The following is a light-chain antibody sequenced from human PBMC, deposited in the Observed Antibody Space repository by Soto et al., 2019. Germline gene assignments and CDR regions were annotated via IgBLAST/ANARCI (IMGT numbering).Light chain of an antibody. CDR3: QQYGSLSWT. V-gene: IGKV3-20*01. J-gene: IGKJ1*01. Sequence: EIVLTQSPDTLSSSPGERATLSCWASHSVTTHLTWFQQRPGQTPRLLIYDASGRATGIPDRFSGSGSGTDFTLTISRLEPEDFAVYYCQQYGSLSWTFGQGTKVDIK. CDR1: HSVTTH. CDR2: DAS.